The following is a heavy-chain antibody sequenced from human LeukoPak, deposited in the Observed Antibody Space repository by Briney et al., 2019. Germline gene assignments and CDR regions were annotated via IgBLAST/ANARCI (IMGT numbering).Heavy chain of an antibody. Sequence: SETLSLTCTVSGGSISSYYWSWIRQPPGKGLEWIGYIYYSGSTNYNPSLKSRVTISVDTSKNQFSLKLSSVTAADTAVYYCATKESRFLEWLPIPRSYFDHWGQGTLVTVPS. CDR1: GGSISSYY. J-gene: IGHJ4*02. CDR3: ATKESRFLEWLPIPRSYFDH. D-gene: IGHD3-3*01. V-gene: IGHV4-59*12. CDR2: IYYSGST.